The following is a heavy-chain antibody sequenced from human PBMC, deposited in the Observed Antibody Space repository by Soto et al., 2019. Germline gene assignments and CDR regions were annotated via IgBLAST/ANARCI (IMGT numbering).Heavy chain of an antibody. CDR2: INHSGST. CDR1: GGSFSGYY. Sequence: SETLSLTCAVYGGSFSGYYWSWIRQPPGKGLEWIGEINHSGSTNYNPSLKSRVTISVDTSKNQFSLKLSSVTAADTAVYYCARAITIFGVVIQYGNWFDPWGQGTLVTVSS. D-gene: IGHD3-3*01. CDR3: ARAITIFGVVIQYGNWFDP. J-gene: IGHJ5*02. V-gene: IGHV4-34*01.